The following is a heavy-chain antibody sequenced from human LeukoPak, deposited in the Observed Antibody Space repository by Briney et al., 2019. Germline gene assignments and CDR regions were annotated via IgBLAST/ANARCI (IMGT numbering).Heavy chain of an antibody. V-gene: IGHV4-30-4*01. CDR3: ASTSEYIGSGRDDSFDI. J-gene: IGHJ3*02. CDR1: GGSISTGGYY. Sequence: SQTLSLTCTVSGGSISTGGYYWSWIRQPPGKGLEWIGYIPYSGGTYYNPSLKSRVSMSLDTSKRQFSLKMRSVTAADTAVYYCASTSEYIGSGRDDSFDIWGQGTMVTVSS. CDR2: IPYSGGT. D-gene: IGHD3-10*01.